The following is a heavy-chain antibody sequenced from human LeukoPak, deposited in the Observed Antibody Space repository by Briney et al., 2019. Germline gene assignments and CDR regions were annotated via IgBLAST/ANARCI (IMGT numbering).Heavy chain of an antibody. CDR2: ISSGGDTT. Sequence: GGSLRLSCAASGFSFIDYYMGWTRQAPGKGLEWVSYISSGGDTTYYADSVRGRFTISRDNARNLLFLQMNSLRPDDTAVYCCARLVGADGAYWGQGTLVTVSS. CDR1: GFSFIDYY. V-gene: IGHV3-11*01. D-gene: IGHD2-8*02. J-gene: IGHJ1*01. CDR3: ARLVGADGAY.